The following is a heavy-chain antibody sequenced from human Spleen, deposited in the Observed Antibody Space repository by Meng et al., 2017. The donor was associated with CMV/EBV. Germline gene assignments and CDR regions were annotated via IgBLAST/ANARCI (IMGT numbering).Heavy chain of an antibody. D-gene: IGHD1-1*01. CDR3: ARGSMQLELAFDY. V-gene: IGHV4-34*01. Sequence: SETLSLTCAVYGGSVRGYYWKWIRQPAGKGLEWIGEINHSGGINYNPSLKSRVTISVDTSKNQFSLKLSSVTAADTAVYYCARGSMQLELAFDYWGQGTLVTVSS. J-gene: IGHJ4*02. CDR2: INHSGGI. CDR1: GGSVRGYY.